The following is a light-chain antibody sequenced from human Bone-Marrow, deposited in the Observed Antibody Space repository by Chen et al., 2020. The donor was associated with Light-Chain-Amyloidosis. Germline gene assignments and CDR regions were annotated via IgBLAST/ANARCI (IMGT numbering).Light chain of an antibody. CDR3: SSDTSSSDDVV. V-gene: IGLV2-14*03. J-gene: IGLJ2*01. Sequence: SALTQPASVSASPGQSITISCTGSSSEVGSYYYFSWYQQHPGKSPKLLIYDVRMRPSGVSKCFCGTKAGNTASTAICGRLNEDEASYYCSSDTSSSDDVVVGGGTKLTVL. CDR1: SSEVGSYYY. CDR2: DVR.